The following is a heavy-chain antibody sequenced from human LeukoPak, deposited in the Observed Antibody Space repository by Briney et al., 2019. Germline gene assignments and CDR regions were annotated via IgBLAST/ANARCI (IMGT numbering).Heavy chain of an antibody. Sequence: GGTLRLSCAASGFTFSNYGMSWVRQAPAKGLEWVSVIYTGGNTYYADSVGGRFTISRDNSKNTLYLQMNSLTAEDTAVYFCARALRYCSTTSCQYYFDYWGQGTLVTVSS. V-gene: IGHV3-53*01. D-gene: IGHD2-2*01. CDR2: IYTGGNT. J-gene: IGHJ4*02. CDR1: GFTFSNYG. CDR3: ARALRYCSTTSCQYYFDY.